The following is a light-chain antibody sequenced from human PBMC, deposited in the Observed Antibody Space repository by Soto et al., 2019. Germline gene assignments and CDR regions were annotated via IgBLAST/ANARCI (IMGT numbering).Light chain of an antibody. Sequence: QLVLTQSPSASASLGASVKLTCTLNSGHSSYAIAWHQQQPEKGPRYLMKVNSDGSHSKGDGIPDRFSGSSSGAERYLTISSLQSEDEADYYCQTWGTGIVVFSGGTKLTVL. CDR3: QTWGTGIVV. V-gene: IGLV4-69*01. CDR1: SGHSSYA. CDR2: VNSDGSH. J-gene: IGLJ2*01.